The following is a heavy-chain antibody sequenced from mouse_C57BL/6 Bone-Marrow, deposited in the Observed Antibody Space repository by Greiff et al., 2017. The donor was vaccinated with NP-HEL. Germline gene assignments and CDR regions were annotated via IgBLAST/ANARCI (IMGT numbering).Heavy chain of an antibody. D-gene: IGHD1-1*01. J-gene: IGHJ1*03. CDR2: INYDGSST. Sequence: EVHLVESEGGLVQPGSSMKLSCTASGFTFSDYYMARVRQVPEKGLEWVANINYDGSSTYYLDSLKSRFIISRDNAKNILYLQMSSLKSEDTATYYCARSDYGSSYGYFDVWGTGTTVTVSS. V-gene: IGHV5-16*01. CDR1: GFTFSDYY. CDR3: ARSDYGSSYGYFDV.